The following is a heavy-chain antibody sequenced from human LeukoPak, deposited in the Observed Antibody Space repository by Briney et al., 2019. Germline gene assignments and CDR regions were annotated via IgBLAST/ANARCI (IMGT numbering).Heavy chain of an antibody. D-gene: IGHD5-18*01. Sequence: GGSLRLSCAASGFTFSSYAMSWVRQAPGKGLEWVSAISGSGGSTYYADSVKGRFTISRDNSKNALYLQMNSLRAEGTAVYYCARDHSRGPYNWFDPWGQGTLVTVSS. CDR1: GFTFSSYA. V-gene: IGHV3-23*01. CDR3: ARDHSRGPYNWFDP. J-gene: IGHJ5*02. CDR2: ISGSGGST.